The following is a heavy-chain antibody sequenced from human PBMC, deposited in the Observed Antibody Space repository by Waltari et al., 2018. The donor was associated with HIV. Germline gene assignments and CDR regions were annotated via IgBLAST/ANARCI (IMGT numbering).Heavy chain of an antibody. CDR2: FEPEDGET. CDR1: GDTLSALS. Sequence: QVPLVQSGAAVKEPGSSVKVSCKLSGDTLSALSIHWVQQAPGKGLEWIGVFEPEDGETIHAQKFQDRVTMTEDTSTDTAYMELSSLTSEDTAVYFCATSGHGGPYYYYGLDVWGQGTTVTVSS. CDR3: ATSGHGGPYYYYGLDV. J-gene: IGHJ6*02. V-gene: IGHV1-24*01. D-gene: IGHD5-12*01.